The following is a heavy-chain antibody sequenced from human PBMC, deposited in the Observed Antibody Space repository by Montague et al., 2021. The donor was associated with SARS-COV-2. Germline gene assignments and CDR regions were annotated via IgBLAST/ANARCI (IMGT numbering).Heavy chain of an antibody. J-gene: IGHJ5*02. V-gene: IGHV4-4*07. CDR1: GGSITSYY. CDR2: IYTSGST. CDR3: ARARVVVPTTRNWFDP. Sequence: SETLSLTCTVSGGSITSYYWSWIRQPAGKGLECIGLIYTSGSTNYNPSLKSRVTMSVDTSRKQFSLKLTSVTAADTAVYYRARARVVVPTTRNWFDPWGQGTLVTVSS. D-gene: IGHD2-2*01.